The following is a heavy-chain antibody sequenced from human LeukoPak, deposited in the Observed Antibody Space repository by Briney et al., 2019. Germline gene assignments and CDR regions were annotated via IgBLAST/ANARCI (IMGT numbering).Heavy chain of an antibody. CDR3: ARPYYDFWSGTDYFDY. D-gene: IGHD3-3*01. J-gene: IGHJ4*02. Sequence: GGSLRLSCAASGFTFSSYAMHWVRQAPGKGLEWVAVISYDGSNKYYADSVKGRFTISRDNSKNTLYLQMNSLRAEDTAVYYCARPYYDFWSGTDYFDYWGQGTLVTVSS. CDR2: ISYDGSNK. CDR1: GFTFSSYA. V-gene: IGHV3-30-3*01.